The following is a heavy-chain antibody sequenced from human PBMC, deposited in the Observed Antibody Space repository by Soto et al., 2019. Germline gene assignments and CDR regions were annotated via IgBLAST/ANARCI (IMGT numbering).Heavy chain of an antibody. CDR1: GYTFINFD. J-gene: IGHJ5*02. CDR2: MNPGSGKT. V-gene: IGHV1-8*02. D-gene: IGHD6-13*01. Sequence: ASVKVSCKASGYTFINFDISWVRQAAGQGLGWLGWMNPGSGKTGYASKFQDRVAMTRDASTGTSHLELSSLTSDDTAVYYCARMASAGTLNWFDPWGQGTLVTVSS. CDR3: ARMASAGTLNWFDP.